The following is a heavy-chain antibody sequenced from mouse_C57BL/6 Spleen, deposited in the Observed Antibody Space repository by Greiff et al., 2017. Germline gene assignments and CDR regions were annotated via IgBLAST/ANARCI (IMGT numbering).Heavy chain of an antibody. CDR2: ISSGSSTI. D-gene: IGHD1-1*01. V-gene: IGHV5-17*01. Sequence: EVKLVESGGGLVKPGGSLKLSCAASGFTFSDYGMHWVRQAPEKGLEWVAYISSGSSTIYYADTVKGRFTISRDNAKNTLFLQMTSLRSEDTAMYYCARHGYGSSYGAMDYWGQGTSVTVSS. J-gene: IGHJ4*01. CDR3: ARHGYGSSYGAMDY. CDR1: GFTFSDYG.